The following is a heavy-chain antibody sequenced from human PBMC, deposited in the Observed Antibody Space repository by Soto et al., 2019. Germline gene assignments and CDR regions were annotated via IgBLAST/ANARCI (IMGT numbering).Heavy chain of an antibody. CDR3: ARDRGYGSSTSCPPIYYGMDV. V-gene: IGHV1-18*01. CDR2: ISAYNGNT. J-gene: IGHJ6*02. Sequence: ASVKDSCKASGYTFTSYGISWVRQAPGQGLEWMGWISAYNGNTNYAQKLQGRVTMTTDTSTSTAYMELRSLRSDDTAVYYCARDRGYGSSTSCPPIYYGMDVWGQGTTVTVSS. D-gene: IGHD2-2*03. CDR1: GYTFTSYG.